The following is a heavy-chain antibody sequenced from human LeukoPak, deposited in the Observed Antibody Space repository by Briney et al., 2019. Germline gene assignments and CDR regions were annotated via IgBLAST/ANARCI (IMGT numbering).Heavy chain of an antibody. CDR2: ISYHGTEK. J-gene: IGHJ5*02. Sequence: GGSLRLSCAASGFTFSTYAMHWVRQAPGKGLEWVAIISYHGTEKYSADSVKGRFTISRDNAKNTLYLQMNSLRAEDTAVYYCARGPSYGYHHTGWFDPWGQGTLVTVSS. CDR1: GFTFSTYA. D-gene: IGHD5-18*01. V-gene: IGHV3-30-3*01. CDR3: ARGPSYGYHHTGWFDP.